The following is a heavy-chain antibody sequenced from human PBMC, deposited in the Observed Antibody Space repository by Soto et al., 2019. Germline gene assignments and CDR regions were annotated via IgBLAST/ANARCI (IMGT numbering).Heavy chain of an antibody. V-gene: IGHV4-31*03. J-gene: IGHJ4*02. CDR1: GGSISSGGYY. D-gene: IGHD2-2*03. Sequence: QVQLQESGPGLAKPSQTLSLTCTVSGGSISSGGYYWSWIRQHPGKGLEWIGYIYYSGSTYYNPSLKSRVTISVDTSKNQFSLKLSSVTAADTAVYYCARTGERWILGYYFDYWGQGTLVTVSS. CDR2: IYYSGST. CDR3: ARTGERWILGYYFDY.